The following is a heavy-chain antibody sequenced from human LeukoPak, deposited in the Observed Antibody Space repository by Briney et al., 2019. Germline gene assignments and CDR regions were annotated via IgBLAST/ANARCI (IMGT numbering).Heavy chain of an antibody. V-gene: IGHV1-69*13. D-gene: IGHD2-2*02. CDR2: IIPIFGTA. CDR1: GGTFSSYA. Sequence: GASVKVSCKASGGTFSSYAISWVRQAPGQGLEWMGGIIPIFGTANYAQKFQGRVTITADESTSTAYMELSSQRSEDTAVYYCARAPRLGYCSSTICYRFYYYGMDVWGQGTTVTVSS. J-gene: IGHJ6*02. CDR3: ARAPRLGYCSSTICYRFYYYGMDV.